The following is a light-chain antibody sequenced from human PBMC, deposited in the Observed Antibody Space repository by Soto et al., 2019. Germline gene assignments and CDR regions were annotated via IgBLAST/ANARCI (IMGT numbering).Light chain of an antibody. CDR2: AAS. CDR3: QQGYSTPWT. V-gene: IGKV1-39*01. Sequence: DIQMTQSPSSLSASVGDRVTITCRASQSISSYLHWYQQRPGKAPKLLIYAASNLQRGVPSRLRASGSGTDFTLTLNSLQPEDFATDYCQQGYSTPWTFGQGTKVEIK. J-gene: IGKJ1*01. CDR1: QSISSY.